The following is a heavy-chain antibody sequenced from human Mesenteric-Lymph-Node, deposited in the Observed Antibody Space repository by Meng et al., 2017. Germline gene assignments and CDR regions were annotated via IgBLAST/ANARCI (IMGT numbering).Heavy chain of an antibody. V-gene: IGHV4-34*01. D-gene: IGHD3-16*01. J-gene: IGHJ6*02. CDR2: INHSGST. CDR1: GGSFSGYY. CDR3: ARVDYGDGRFPYYYYGMDV. Sequence: SETLSLTCAVYGGSFSGYYWSWIRQPPGKGLEWIGEINHSGSTNYNPSLKSRVTISVDTSKNQFSLKLSSVTAADTAVYYCARVDYGDGRFPYYYYGMDVWGQGTTVTVSS.